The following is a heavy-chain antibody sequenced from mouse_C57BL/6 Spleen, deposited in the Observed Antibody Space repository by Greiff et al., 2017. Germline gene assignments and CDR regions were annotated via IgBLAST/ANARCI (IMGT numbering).Heavy chain of an antibody. D-gene: IGHD2-4*01. CDR3: ARGGYYDYPCY. CDR2: INPSNGGT. CDR1: GYTFTSYW. Sequence: QVHVKQPGTELVKPGASVKLSCKASGYTFTSYWMHWVKQRPGQGLEWIGNINPSNGGTNYNEKFKSKATLTVDKSSSTAYMQLSSLTSEDSAVYYCARGGYYDYPCYWGQGTTLTVSS. V-gene: IGHV1-53*01. J-gene: IGHJ2*01.